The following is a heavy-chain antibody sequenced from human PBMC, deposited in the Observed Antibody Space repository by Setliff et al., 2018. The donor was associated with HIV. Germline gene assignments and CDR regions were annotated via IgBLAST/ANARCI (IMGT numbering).Heavy chain of an antibody. CDR2: INPSGST. V-gene: IGHV4-34*01. Sequence: SETLSLTCTVYGESFSGFYWNWVRQPPGKGLEWIGEINPSGSTNYNPSLKSRVTISVDKAKNQFSLKLTSVTAADTAVYFCARRFGASYLFSGYMDVWGKGTTVTVSS. J-gene: IGHJ6*03. CDR1: GESFSGFY. CDR3: ARRFGASYLFSGYMDV. D-gene: IGHD1-26*01.